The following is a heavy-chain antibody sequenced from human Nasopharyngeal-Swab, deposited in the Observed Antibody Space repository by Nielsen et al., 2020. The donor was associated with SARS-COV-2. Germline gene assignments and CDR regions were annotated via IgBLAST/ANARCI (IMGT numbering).Heavy chain of an antibody. D-gene: IGHD3-3*01. CDR3: ARRAVDFWSGYYPYYFDY. CDR1: GYSFTSYW. V-gene: IGHV5-51*01. CDR2: IYPGDSDT. Sequence: GESLKISCQGSGYSFTSYWIGWVRQMPGKGLEWMGIIYPGDSDTRYSPSFQGQVTISADKSISTAYLQWSSLKASGTAMYYCARRAVDFWSGYYPYYFDYWGQGTLVTVSS. J-gene: IGHJ4*02.